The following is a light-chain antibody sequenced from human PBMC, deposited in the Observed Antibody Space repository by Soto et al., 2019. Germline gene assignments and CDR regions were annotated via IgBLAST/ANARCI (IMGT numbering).Light chain of an antibody. V-gene: IGKV1-33*01. Sequence: DIPMTQSPSSLSASVGDRVTITCQASQDISNYLNWYQQKPGKAPQLLIYDASNLETGVPSRFRGSGSGTDFTFTISSLQPEDSATYYGQQYDNLPLTFGGGTKVEIK. J-gene: IGKJ4*01. CDR1: QDISNY. CDR2: DAS. CDR3: QQYDNLPLT.